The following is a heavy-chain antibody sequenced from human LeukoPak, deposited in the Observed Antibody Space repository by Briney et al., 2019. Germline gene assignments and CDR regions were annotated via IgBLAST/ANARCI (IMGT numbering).Heavy chain of an antibody. D-gene: IGHD3-10*01. CDR1: GASINTYY. CDR2: IYYSGTT. Sequence: SETLSLTCTVSGASINTYYWSWIRQPPGKGLEWIGYIYYSGTTSYNPSLKTRVTISIDTSKDQFSLKLSSVTAADTAVYHCARVLRPMASQYYFDYWGQGTLVTVSS. J-gene: IGHJ4*02. V-gene: IGHV4-59*01. CDR3: ARVLRPMASQYYFDY.